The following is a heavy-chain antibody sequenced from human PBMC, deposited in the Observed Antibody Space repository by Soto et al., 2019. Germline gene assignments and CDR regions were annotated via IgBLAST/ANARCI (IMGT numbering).Heavy chain of an antibody. Sequence: ASVKVSCKAQGYIFTKYGIGWVRQAPGHGLEWMGLINVYNGDRKVAQKFQDRVSMTTDTATDTAYMELKSLRSGDTAVYYCARLQLGGDRMLNWFAPWGQGPMVTVSS. CDR2: INVYNGDR. CDR3: ARLQLGGDRMLNWFAP. V-gene: IGHV1-18*01. D-gene: IGHD2-21*02. J-gene: IGHJ5*02. CDR1: GYIFTKYG.